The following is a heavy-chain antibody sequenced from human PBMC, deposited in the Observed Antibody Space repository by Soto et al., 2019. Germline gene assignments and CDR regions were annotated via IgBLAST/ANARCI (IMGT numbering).Heavy chain of an antibody. CDR1: GGSFSGYY. V-gene: IGHV4-34*01. CDR2: INHSGST. J-gene: IGHJ6*02. Sequence: QVQLQQWGAGLLKPSETLSLTCAVYGGSFSGYYWSWIRQPPGKGLEWIGEINHSGSTNYNPSLKSRVTISVDTSKNQFSLKLSSVTAADTAVYSCARVLTLDVWGQGTTVTVSS. CDR3: ARVLTLDV.